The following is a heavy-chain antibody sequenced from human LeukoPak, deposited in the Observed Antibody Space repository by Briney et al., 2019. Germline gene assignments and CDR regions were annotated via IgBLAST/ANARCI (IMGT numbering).Heavy chain of an antibody. CDR3: ARNLMITFGGVIVHGWFDP. J-gene: IGHJ5*02. CDR1: GGSISSYY. D-gene: IGHD3-16*02. CDR2: IYYSGST. Sequence: SETLSLTCTVSGGSISSYYWSWIRQPPGKGLEWIGYIYYSGSTNYNPSPKSRVTISVDTSKNQFSLKLSSVTAADTAVYYCARNLMITFGGVIVHGWFDPWGQGTLVTVSS. V-gene: IGHV4-59*01.